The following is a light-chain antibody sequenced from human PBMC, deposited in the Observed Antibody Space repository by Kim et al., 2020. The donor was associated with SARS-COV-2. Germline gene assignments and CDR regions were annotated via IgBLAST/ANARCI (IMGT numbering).Light chain of an antibody. CDR2: YDL. CDR3: QLLVTASYPFV. CDR1: NIGGHS. Sequence: SYELTQPPSVSVAPGQTARITCGGNNIGGHSVHWYQQKPCQAPVLVMYYDLDRPSVIPQRFSCSKSASTATLTLSRVEAGDAAYYSCQLLVTASYPFVF. J-gene: IGLJ1*01. V-gene: IGLV3-21*01.